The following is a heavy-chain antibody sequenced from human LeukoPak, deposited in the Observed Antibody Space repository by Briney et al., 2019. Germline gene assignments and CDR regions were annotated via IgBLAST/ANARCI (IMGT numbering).Heavy chain of an antibody. V-gene: IGHV4-59*01. D-gene: IGHD3-10*01. CDR3: ARVNYGSGSYQHYYYYMDV. Sequence: SETLSLTCTVSGGSISSYYWSWIRQPPGKGLEWIGYIYYSGSTNYNPSLKSRVTISVDTSKNQFSLKLSSVTAADTAVYYCARVNYGSGSYQHYYYYMDVWGKGTTVTVSS. CDR2: IYYSGST. CDR1: GGSISSYY. J-gene: IGHJ6*03.